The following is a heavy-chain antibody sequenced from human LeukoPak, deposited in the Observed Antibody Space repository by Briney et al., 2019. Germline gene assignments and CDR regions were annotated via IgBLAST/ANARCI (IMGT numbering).Heavy chain of an antibody. CDR2: INHGGST. CDR1: GGSFSGYY. J-gene: IGHJ5*02. V-gene: IGHV4-34*01. CDR3: ARGWEGYGDYLTPHWFDP. D-gene: IGHD4-17*01. Sequence: PSETLSLTCAVYGGSFSGYYWSWIRQPPGKGLEWIGEINHGGSTNYNPSLKSRVTISVDTSKNQFSLKLSSVTAADTAVYYCARGWEGYGDYLTPHWFDPWGQGTLVTVSS.